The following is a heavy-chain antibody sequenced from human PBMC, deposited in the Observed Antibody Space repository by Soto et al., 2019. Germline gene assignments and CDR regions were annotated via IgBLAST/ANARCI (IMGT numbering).Heavy chain of an antibody. D-gene: IGHD1-1*01. Sequence: GGSLRLSCAASGFTFSNAWMSWVRRAPGKGLEWVGRIKSKTDGETTDYAAPVKGRFTISRDDSKNTLYLQMNSLKTEDTAVYYCRHQSTTDYYYYYGMDVWGQGTTVTVS. V-gene: IGHV3-15*01. CDR2: IKSKTDGETT. J-gene: IGHJ6*02. CDR1: GFTFSNAW. CDR3: RHQSTTDYYYYYGMDV.